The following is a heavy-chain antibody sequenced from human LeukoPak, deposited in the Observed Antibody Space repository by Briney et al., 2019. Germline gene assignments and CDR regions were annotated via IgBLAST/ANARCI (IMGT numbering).Heavy chain of an antibody. J-gene: IGHJ6*02. CDR3: ARAPNYDFWSGLQYYYYGMDV. CDR1: GFTFSDYY. V-gene: IGHV3-11*01. D-gene: IGHD3-3*01. Sequence: GGSLRLSCAASGFTFSDYYMSWLRQAPGKGLEWVSYISSSGSNIYYADSVKGRFTISRDNAKNSLYLQMNSLRAEDTAVYYCARAPNYDFWSGLQYYYYGMDVWGQGTTVTVSS. CDR2: ISSSGSNI.